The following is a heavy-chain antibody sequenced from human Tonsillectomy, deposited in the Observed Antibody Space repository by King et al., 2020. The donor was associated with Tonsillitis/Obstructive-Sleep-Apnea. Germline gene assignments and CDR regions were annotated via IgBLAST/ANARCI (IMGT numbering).Heavy chain of an antibody. V-gene: IGHV3-9*01. D-gene: IGHD2-15*01. J-gene: IGHJ6*04. CDR1: GFTFDDYA. CDR2: ISWNSGNI. Sequence: VQLVESGGGLVQPGRSLRLSCAASGFTFDDYAIHWVRQGPGKGLEWVSGISWNSGNIAYAESVKGRFTISRDNAKNSLYLEMNSLRAEDTALYFCAKLGPSFCSRSSCYLDVWRKGTTVTVSS. CDR3: AKLGPSFCSRSSCYLDV.